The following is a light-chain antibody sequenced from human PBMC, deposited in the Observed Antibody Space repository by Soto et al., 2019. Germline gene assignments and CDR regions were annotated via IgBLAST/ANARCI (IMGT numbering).Light chain of an antibody. Sequence: LTHPASVCGTPGQSITLSCTVTSSDVGGYNYVSCYQQHTGKAPELMIYEVSNRPSGISHRFSGSKSGNTASLTISGLRAEDEADYYCSSYTRQYTPSYVFGTGTKVTGL. CDR1: SSDVGGYNY. CDR2: EVS. V-gene: IGLV2-14*01. CDR3: SSYTRQYTPSYV. J-gene: IGLJ1*01.